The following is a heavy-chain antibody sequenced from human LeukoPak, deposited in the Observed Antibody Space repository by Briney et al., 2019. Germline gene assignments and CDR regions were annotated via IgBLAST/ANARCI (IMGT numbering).Heavy chain of an antibody. V-gene: IGHV3-30-3*01. D-gene: IGHD6-6*01. CDR1: GFTFSSYA. CDR2: ISYDGSNK. J-gene: IGHJ6*02. CDR3: ARDPLGSAYYGMDV. Sequence: TGGSLRLSCAASGFTFSSYAMHWVRQAPGKGLEWVAVISYDGSNKYYADSVKGRFTISRDNSKNTLYLQMNSLRAEDTAVYYCARDPLGSAYYGMDVWGQGTTVTVPS.